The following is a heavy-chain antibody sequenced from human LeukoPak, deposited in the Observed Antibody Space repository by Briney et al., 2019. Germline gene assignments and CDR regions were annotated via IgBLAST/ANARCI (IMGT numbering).Heavy chain of an antibody. Sequence: PGGSLRLSCAASGFTVNNNYMSWVRQAPGKGLECVSVIYSGGSTKYADSVKGRFTNSRHNSENTLYLQLSSLRAEDTAVYYCAKVVSGGGNYVMDVWGQGTTVTVSS. V-gene: IGHV3-53*04. J-gene: IGHJ6*02. CDR3: AKVVSGGGNYVMDV. CDR1: GFTVNNNY. D-gene: IGHD2-15*01. CDR2: IYSGGST.